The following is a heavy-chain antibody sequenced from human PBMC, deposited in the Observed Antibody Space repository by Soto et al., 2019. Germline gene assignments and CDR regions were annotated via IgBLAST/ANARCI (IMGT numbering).Heavy chain of an antibody. V-gene: IGHV1-69*01. CDR3: ARDGGRHSGGIDY. D-gene: IGHD1-26*01. CDR1: GGTFSSYS. CDR2: IIPIFGTA. J-gene: IGHJ4*02. Sequence: QVQLVQSGAEVKKPGSSVKGSCKASGGTFSSYSINWVRQAPGQGLEWMGEIIPIFGTANYAQKFQGIVTITADESTSTAYMELSSLRSEDTAVYYCARDGGRHSGGIDYWGQGTVVTVSS.